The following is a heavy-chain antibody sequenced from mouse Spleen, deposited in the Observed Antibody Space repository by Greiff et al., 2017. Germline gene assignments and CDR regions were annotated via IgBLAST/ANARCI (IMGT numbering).Heavy chain of an antibody. CDR1: GYTFTDYN. J-gene: IGHJ4*01. V-gene: IGHV1-18*01. CDR3: ARPSLSYAMDY. Sequence: EVQLQQSGPELVKPGASVKIPCKASGYTFTDYNMDWVKQSHGKSLEWIGDINPNNGGTNYNQKFKGKATLTVDKSSSTAYLELRSLTSEDTAVYYCARPSLSYAMDYWNQGPSVSVSS. CDR2: INPNNGGT. D-gene: IGHD1-2*01.